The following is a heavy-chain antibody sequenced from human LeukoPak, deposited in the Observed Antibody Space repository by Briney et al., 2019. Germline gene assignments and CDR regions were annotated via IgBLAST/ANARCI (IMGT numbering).Heavy chain of an antibody. Sequence: GGSLRLSCAASGFTFSSYAMSWVRQAPGKGLEWVSAISGSGGSTYYADSVKGRFTISRDNSKNTLYLQMNSLGAEDTAVFYCAKDRVRCSGGSCYPAFDYWGQGTLVTVSS. CDR2: ISGSGGST. J-gene: IGHJ4*02. D-gene: IGHD2-15*01. CDR3: AKDRVRCSGGSCYPAFDY. CDR1: GFTFSSYA. V-gene: IGHV3-23*01.